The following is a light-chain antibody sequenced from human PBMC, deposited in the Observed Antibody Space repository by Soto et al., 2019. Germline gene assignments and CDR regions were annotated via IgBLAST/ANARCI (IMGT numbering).Light chain of an antibody. CDR1: QAIGND. Sequence: DIQMTQSPSTLPASVGDRVTLTCRASQAIGNDLGWFQQKPGKAPKRLIYAASSLQTGVPSRFSGSGSGTEFTLTISSLQPEDFATYYCLQHNSYPFTFGQGTKVDIK. CDR3: LQHNSYPFT. J-gene: IGKJ2*01. V-gene: IGKV1-17*01. CDR2: AAS.